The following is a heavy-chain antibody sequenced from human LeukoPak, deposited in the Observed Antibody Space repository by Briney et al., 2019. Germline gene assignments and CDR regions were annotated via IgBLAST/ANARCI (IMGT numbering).Heavy chain of an antibody. V-gene: IGHV3-74*01. J-gene: IGHJ4*02. CDR2: IKSDGSST. D-gene: IGHD1-26*01. CDR1: EFTFSSYA. Sequence: PGGSLRLSCAASEFTFSSYAMSWVRQAPGKGLVWVSRIKSDGSSTSYADSVKGRFTISRDNAKNTLYLQMNSLRAEDTAVYYCARVGAKVGGWDYWGQGTLVTVSS. CDR3: ARVGAKVGGWDY.